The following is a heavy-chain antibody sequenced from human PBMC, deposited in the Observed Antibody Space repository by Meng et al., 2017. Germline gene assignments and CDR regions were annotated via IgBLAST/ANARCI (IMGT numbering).Heavy chain of an antibody. Sequence: GGSLRLSCAASGFTFSSYDMHWVRQATGKGLEWVSAIGTAGDTYYPGSVKGRFTISRENAKNSLYLQMNSLRAGDTAVYYCARADRSWRRVWVGFYYYYYGMDVWDQGTTVTVSS. CDR1: GFTFSSYD. V-gene: IGHV3-13*01. D-gene: IGHD1-26*01. J-gene: IGHJ6*02. CDR3: ARADRSWRRVWVGFYYYYYGMDV. CDR2: IGTAGDT.